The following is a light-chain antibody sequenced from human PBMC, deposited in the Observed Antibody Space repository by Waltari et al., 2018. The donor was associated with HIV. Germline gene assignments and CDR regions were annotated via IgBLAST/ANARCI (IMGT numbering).Light chain of an antibody. CDR1: SSDIGSYNY. J-gene: IGLJ3*02. CDR2: EVH. Sequence: QSALTQPASVSGSPGQSVTISCTGTSSDIGSYNYVSWYQQHPGKAPKLIIYEVHNRPLGVAIRCSGSKSGNTASLTISGLRAEDETDYLCSSYTSTNTLVFGGGTKLTVL. CDR3: SSYTSTNTLV. V-gene: IGLV2-14*01.